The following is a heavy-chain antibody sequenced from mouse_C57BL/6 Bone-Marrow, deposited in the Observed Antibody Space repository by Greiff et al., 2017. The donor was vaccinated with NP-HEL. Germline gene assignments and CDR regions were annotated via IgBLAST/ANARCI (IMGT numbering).Heavy chain of an antibody. V-gene: IGHV1-55*01. Sequence: QVQLQQPGAELVKPGASVKMSCKASGYTFTSYWITWVKQRPGQGLEWIGDIYPGSGSTNYNEKFKSKATLTVDTSSSTAYMQLSSLTSEDSAVYYCARGPYYYGSSNGYWGQGTLVTVSA. CDR2: IYPGSGST. CDR1: GYTFTSYW. J-gene: IGHJ3*01. D-gene: IGHD1-1*01. CDR3: ARGPYYYGSSNGY.